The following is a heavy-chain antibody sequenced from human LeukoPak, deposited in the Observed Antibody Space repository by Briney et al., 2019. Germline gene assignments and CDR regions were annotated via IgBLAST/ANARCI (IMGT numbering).Heavy chain of an antibody. J-gene: IGHJ3*02. CDR1: GGSISSGNYY. Sequence: PSQTLSLTCTVSGGSISSGNYYWSWIRQPAGKGLEWIGRIYSSGSTNYNPSLKSRVTISVDTSKNQFSLKLSSVTAADTAVYYCARLTPPGYYDSSGYYYGHDAFDIWGQGTMVTVSS. CDR3: ARLTPPGYYDSSGYYYGHDAFDI. CDR2: IYSSGST. V-gene: IGHV4-61*02. D-gene: IGHD3-22*01.